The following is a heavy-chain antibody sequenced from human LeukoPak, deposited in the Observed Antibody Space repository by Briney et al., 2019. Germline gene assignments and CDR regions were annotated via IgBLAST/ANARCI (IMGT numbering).Heavy chain of an antibody. CDR1: GYTFTSYD. D-gene: IGHD3-10*01. J-gene: IGHJ4*02. V-gene: IGHV1-8*01. CDR3: ARGPPVSGPRSPFDY. Sequence: ASVKVSCKASGYTFTSYDINWVRQATGQGLEWLGWMNPNSGNTGYAQKFQGRVTMTRNTSISTAYMELSSLRSEDTAVYYCARGPPVSGPRSPFDYWGQGTLVTVSS. CDR2: MNPNSGNT.